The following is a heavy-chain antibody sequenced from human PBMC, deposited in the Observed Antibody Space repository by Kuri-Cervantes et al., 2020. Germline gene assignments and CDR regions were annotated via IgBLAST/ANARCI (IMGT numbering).Heavy chain of an antibody. CDR3: ARERPPQQLRRNYYYGMDV. CDR1: GFTVSSNY. J-gene: IGHJ6*02. D-gene: IGHD5-24*01. CDR2: IYSGGST. V-gene: IGHV3-53*01. Sequence: GGSLRLSCAASGFTVSSNYMSWVRQAPGKGLEWVSVIYSGGSTYYADSVKGRFTISRDNANNSLFLQMNSLRAEDTAVYYCARERPPQQLRRNYYYGMDVWGQGTTVTVSS.